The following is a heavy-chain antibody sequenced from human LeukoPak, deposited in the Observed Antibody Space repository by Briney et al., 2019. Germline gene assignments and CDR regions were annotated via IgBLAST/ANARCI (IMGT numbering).Heavy chain of an antibody. CDR2: IKQDGSEK. J-gene: IGHJ4*02. V-gene: IGHV3-7*01. Sequence: SGGSLRLSCAASGFTFSNYWMSWVRQTPGKGLEWVDNIKQDGSEKYYVDSVKGRFTISRDNAKSSLYLQMDSLRAEDTAVYYCVSTQTFDYWGQGTLVTVSS. CDR1: GFTFSNYW. CDR3: VSTQTFDY.